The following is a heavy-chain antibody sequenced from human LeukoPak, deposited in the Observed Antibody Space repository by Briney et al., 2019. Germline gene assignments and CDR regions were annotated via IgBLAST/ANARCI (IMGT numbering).Heavy chain of an antibody. CDR1: GGSISSSSYY. D-gene: IGHD3-22*01. Sequence: SETLSLTCTVSGGSISSSSYYWGWIRQPPGKGLEWIGSIYYSGSTYYNPSLKRRVTISVDTSKNQFSPKLSSVTAADTAVYYCARQAFKYYDSSYFDYWGQGTLVTVSS. CDR3: ARQAFKYYDSSYFDY. V-gene: IGHV4-39*01. J-gene: IGHJ4*02. CDR2: IYYSGST.